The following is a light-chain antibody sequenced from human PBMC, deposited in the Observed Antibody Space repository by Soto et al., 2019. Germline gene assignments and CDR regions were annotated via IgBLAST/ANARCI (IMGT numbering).Light chain of an antibody. V-gene: IGLV2-14*03. Sequence: QSALTQPASVSGSPGQSITISCTGTSSDVGVYNYVSWYQQHPGKAPKLMIFGVSNRPSGVSNRFSGSKSGNTASLTISGLQAEDEGDYYCCSYTSSSTLLGFGTGTKVTVL. J-gene: IGLJ1*01. CDR2: GVS. CDR3: CSYTSSSTLLG. CDR1: SSDVGVYNY.